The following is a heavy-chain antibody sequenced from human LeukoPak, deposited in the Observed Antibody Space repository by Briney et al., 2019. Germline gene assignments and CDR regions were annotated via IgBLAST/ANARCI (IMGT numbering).Heavy chain of an antibody. CDR2: IYHSGGT. CDR1: GGSISSYY. CDR3: ASAEAYSVNYYVGH. D-gene: IGHD1-26*01. V-gene: IGHV4-59*01. Sequence: KSSETLSLTCTVSGGSISSYYWSWIRQPPGKALEWIGYIYHSGGTNYNPALKSRVTISADMSKNQFSLKLRSVTAADTAVYYCASAEAYSVNYYVGHWGQGTLVTVSS. J-gene: IGHJ4*02.